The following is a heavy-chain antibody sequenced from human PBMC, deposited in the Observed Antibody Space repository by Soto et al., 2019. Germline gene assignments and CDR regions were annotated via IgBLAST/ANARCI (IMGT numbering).Heavy chain of an antibody. CDR1: GGTFSSYA. CDR2: IIPIFGTA. J-gene: IGHJ4*02. CDR3: AREGLGDYIWGSYRAYFDY. D-gene: IGHD3-16*02. V-gene: IGHV1-69*13. Sequence: GASVKVSCKASGGTFSSYAISWVRQAPGQGLEWMGGIIPIFGTANYAQKFQGRVTITADESTSTAYMELSRLRSDDTAVYYCAREGLGDYIWGSYRAYFDYWGQGTLVTVSS.